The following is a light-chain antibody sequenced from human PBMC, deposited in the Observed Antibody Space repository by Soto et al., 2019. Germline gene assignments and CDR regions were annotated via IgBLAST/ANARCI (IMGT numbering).Light chain of an antibody. CDR3: QQYGSAPRT. Sequence: EIVLTQSPGTLSLSPVERATLSCTASQSVNNNVAWYQQKPGHTPRLLIYGASGRATGIPDRFSGSGSGTDFTLTISSLEPEDFAVYYCQQYGSAPRTFGQGTKVDIK. J-gene: IGKJ1*01. V-gene: IGKV3-20*01. CDR2: GAS. CDR1: QSVNNN.